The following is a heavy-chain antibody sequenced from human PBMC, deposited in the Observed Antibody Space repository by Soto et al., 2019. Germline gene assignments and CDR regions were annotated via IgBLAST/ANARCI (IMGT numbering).Heavy chain of an antibody. CDR3: ARDWFRDYYDSSINFDY. V-gene: IGHV1-18*01. CDR1: GYTFTSYG. D-gene: IGHD3-22*01. J-gene: IGHJ4*02. CDR2: IIAYNGNT. Sequence: GASVKVSCKASGYTFTSYGISWVRQAPGQGLEWMGWIIAYNGNTNYAQKLQGRVTMTTDTSMSTAYMELRSLRSDDTAVYYCARDWFRDYYDSSINFDYWGQGTLVTVSS.